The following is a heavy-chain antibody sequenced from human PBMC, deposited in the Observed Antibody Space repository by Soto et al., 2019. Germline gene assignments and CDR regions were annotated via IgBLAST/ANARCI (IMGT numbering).Heavy chain of an antibody. V-gene: IGHV4-59*08. J-gene: IGHJ5*02. Sequence: SETLSLTCTVSGGSISSYYWSWIRQPPGKGLEWIGYIYYSGSTNYNPSLKSRVTISVDTSKNQFSLKLSSVTAADTAVYYCARSSIVVVPAAINVWFEPWGQGTLVTVSS. D-gene: IGHD2-2*01. CDR2: IYYSGST. CDR3: ARSSIVVVPAAINVWFEP. CDR1: GGSISSYY.